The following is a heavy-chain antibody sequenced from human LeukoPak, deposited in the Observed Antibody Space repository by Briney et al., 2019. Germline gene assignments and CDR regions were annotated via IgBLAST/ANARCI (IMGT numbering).Heavy chain of an antibody. CDR3: ARADYDILTGYYYYYYGMDV. D-gene: IGHD3-9*01. Sequence: ASVKVSCKASGRTFSSYAISWVRQAPGQGLEWMGRIIPILGIANYAQKFQGRVTITADKSTSTAYMELSSLRSEDTAVYYCARADYDILTGYYYYYYGMDVWGQGTTVTVSS. CDR2: IIPILGIA. CDR1: GRTFSSYA. V-gene: IGHV1-69*04. J-gene: IGHJ6*02.